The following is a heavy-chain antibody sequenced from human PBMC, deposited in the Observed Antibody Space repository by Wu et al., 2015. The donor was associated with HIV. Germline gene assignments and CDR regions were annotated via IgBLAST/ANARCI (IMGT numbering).Heavy chain of an antibody. CDR2: FDPEDGET. CDR3: ATDRRGGYYSGSANRFDI. Sequence: QVQLVQSGAEVKKPGASVKVSCKVSGYTLTELSMHWVRQAPGKGLEWMGGFDPEDGETIYAQKFQGRVTMTEDTSTDTAYMELSSLRSEDTAVYYCATDRRGGYYSGSANRFDIWGQGTMVTVSS. CDR1: GYTLTELS. V-gene: IGHV1-24*01. J-gene: IGHJ3*02. D-gene: IGHD3-22*01.